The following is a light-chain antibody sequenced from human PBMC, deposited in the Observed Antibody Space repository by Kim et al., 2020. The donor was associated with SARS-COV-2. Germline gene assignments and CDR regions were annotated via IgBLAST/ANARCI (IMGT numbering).Light chain of an antibody. J-gene: IGKJ2*01. CDR2: AAS. CDR1: QSITTY. CDR3: QQSHSTPYT. Sequence: ASVGDRVTITCRASQSITTYLNWYQQRPGKAPKLLIYAASSLQTGVPSRFSGSGSGTDFTLTISSLQPEDLVIYFCQQSHSTPYTFGQGTKLEI. V-gene: IGKV1-39*01.